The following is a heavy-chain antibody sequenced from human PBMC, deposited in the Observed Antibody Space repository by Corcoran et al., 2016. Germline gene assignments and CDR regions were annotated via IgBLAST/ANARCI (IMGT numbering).Heavy chain of an antibody. CDR3: ARDFSQYCTNGVCYSAAVYYYYGMDV. CDR1: GYTFTSYD. D-gene: IGHD2-8*01. J-gene: IGHJ6*02. CDR2: MNPNSGNT. Sequence: QVQLVQSGAEVKKPGASVKVSCKASGYTFTSYDINWVRQATGQGLEWMGWMNPNSGNTGYARKFQGRVTMTRNTSISTAYMELSSLRSEDTAVYYCARDFSQYCTNGVCYSAAVYYYYGMDVWGQGTTVTVSS. V-gene: IGHV1-8*01.